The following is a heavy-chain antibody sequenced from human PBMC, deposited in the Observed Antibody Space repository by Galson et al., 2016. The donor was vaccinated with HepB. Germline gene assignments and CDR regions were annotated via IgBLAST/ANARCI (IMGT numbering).Heavy chain of an antibody. CDR2: ISNDGNIK. J-gene: IGHJ4*02. V-gene: IGHV3-30*06. CDR1: GFTFSTYV. Sequence: SLRLSCAGSGFTFSTYVMHWVRQAPGKGPQRVTVISNDGNIKTYADSVKGRFTISRDNSRNTVFLQMNSLGPEDTAVYYCARATDSSWHNFDYWGQGTLVTVSS. CDR3: ARATDSSWHNFDY. D-gene: IGHD6-13*01.